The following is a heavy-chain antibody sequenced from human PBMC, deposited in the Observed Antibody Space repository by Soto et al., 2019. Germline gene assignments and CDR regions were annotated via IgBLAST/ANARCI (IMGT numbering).Heavy chain of an antibody. CDR1: GFTFSSYG. D-gene: IGHD1-26*01. Sequence: QVQLVESGGGVVQPGRSLRLSCAASGFTFSSYGMHWVRQAPGKGLEWVAVISYDGSNKYYADSVKGRFTISRDNSKNTLYLQKKGRRSEDTAVYYGAERHGGWELSRDYWCQGTLVTVAS. J-gene: IGHJ4*02. CDR2: ISYDGSNK. CDR3: AERHGGWELSRDY. V-gene: IGHV3-30*18.